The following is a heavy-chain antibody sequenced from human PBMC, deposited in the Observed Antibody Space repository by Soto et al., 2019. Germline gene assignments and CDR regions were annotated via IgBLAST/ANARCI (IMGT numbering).Heavy chain of an antibody. V-gene: IGHV3-23*01. CDR3: VKEGKMGVEGFDF. J-gene: IGHJ4*02. CDR2: IRGDLVTT. Sequence: GESLRLSCATSGFTFSYHAMHWVRQAPGEGLEWVSGIRGDLVTTPYADSVKGRFTISRDNSKNTLYLQMNSLRAEDTAIYYCVKEGKMGVEGFDFWGQGTLVTVSS. CDR1: GFTFSYHA. D-gene: IGHD1-26*01.